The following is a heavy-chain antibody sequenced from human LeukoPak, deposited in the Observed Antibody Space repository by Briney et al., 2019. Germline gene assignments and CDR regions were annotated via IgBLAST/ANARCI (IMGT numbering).Heavy chain of an antibody. CDR2: INPTSGGT. Sequence: ASVKVSCKASGYTFTGYYMHWVRQAPGQGLEWMGWINPTSGGTNYAQKFQGRVTMTRDTSISTAYMELSRLTSDDTAVYYCARDLPEVSPTRVLWGQGTLVTVSS. V-gene: IGHV1-2*02. J-gene: IGHJ4*02. CDR1: GYTFTGYY. D-gene: IGHD5/OR15-5a*01. CDR3: ARDLPEVSPTRVL.